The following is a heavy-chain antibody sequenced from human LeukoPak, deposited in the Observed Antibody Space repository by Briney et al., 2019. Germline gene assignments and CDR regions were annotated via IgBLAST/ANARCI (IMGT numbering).Heavy chain of an antibody. CDR1: GGSISSYY. J-gene: IGHJ5*02. V-gene: IGHV4-4*07. CDR3: ARSITIFGVSQRYNWFDP. D-gene: IGHD3-3*01. Sequence: SETLSLTCTVSGGSISSYYWSWIRQPAGKGLEWIGRIYTSGSTNYNPSLKSRVTISVDTSKNQFSLKLSSVTAADTAVYYCARSITIFGVSQRYNWFDPWGQGTLVTVSS. CDR2: IYTSGST.